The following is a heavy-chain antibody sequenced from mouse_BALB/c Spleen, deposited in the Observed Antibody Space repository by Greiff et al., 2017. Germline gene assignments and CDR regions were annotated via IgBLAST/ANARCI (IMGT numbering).Heavy chain of an antibody. V-gene: IGHV7-3*02. CDR1: GFTFTDYY. D-gene: IGHD1-1*01. Sequence: EVKLVESGGGLVQPGGSLRLSCATSGFTFTDYYMSWVRQPPGKALEWLGFIRNKANGYTTEYSASVKGRFTISRDNSQSILYLQMNTLRAEDSATYYCARGYGSSSYAMDYWGQGTSVTVSS. J-gene: IGHJ4*01. CDR2: IRNKANGYTT. CDR3: ARGYGSSSYAMDY.